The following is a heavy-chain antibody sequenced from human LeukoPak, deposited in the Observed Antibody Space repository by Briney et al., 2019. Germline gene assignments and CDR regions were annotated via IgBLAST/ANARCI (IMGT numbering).Heavy chain of an antibody. CDR3: ARAGDSLFDY. CDR2: ISSSSSYI. J-gene: IGHJ4*02. V-gene: IGHV3-21*01. Sequence: GGSLRLSCAASGFTFSSYSMNWVRQAPGKGLEWVSSISSSSSYIYYADSVKGRFTISRDNAKNSPYLQMNSLRAEDTAVYYCARAGDSLFDYWGQGTLVTVSS. CDR1: GFTFSSYS. D-gene: IGHD3-22*01.